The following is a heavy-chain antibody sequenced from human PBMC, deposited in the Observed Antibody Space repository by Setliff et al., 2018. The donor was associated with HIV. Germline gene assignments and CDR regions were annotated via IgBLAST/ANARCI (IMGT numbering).Heavy chain of an antibody. Sequence: SETLSLTCAVYGGSFSGYYWSWIRQSPGKGLEWVGEINHSGSTNYSPSLKSRVTILGDTSKNQFSLKLTSVTAADTAVYYCARYKCINFACVGFDIWGQGTVVTVSS. D-gene: IGHD3-9*01. CDR2: INHSGST. J-gene: IGHJ3*02. CDR3: ARYKCINFACVGFDI. V-gene: IGHV4-34*01. CDR1: GGSFSGYY.